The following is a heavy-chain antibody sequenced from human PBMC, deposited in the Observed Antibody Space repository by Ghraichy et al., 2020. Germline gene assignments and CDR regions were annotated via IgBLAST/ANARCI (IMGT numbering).Heavy chain of an antibody. V-gene: IGHV1-46*01. CDR2: INPSGGST. D-gene: IGHD3-22*01. CDR1: GYTFINYY. J-gene: IGHJ4*02. CDR3: ARGSHPVPKATTYDTSDYYAPCGY. Sequence: ASVKVSCKASGYTFINYYMQWVRQAPGQGPEWMGIINPSGGSTTYAQKFQGRVTMTRDTSTSTVYMELSSLTSDDTAVYYCARGSHPVPKATTYDTSDYYAPCGYWGQGTLVTVSS.